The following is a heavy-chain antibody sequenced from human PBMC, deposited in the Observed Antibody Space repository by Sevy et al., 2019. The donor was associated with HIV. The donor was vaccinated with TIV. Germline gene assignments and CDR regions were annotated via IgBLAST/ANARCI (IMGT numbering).Heavy chain of an antibody. Sequence: SQTLSLTCAISGDSVSSNSAAWNWIRQSPSRGLEWLGRTYYRSKCYNDYAVSVKSRITINPDTSKNQFSLQLNSVTPEDTAVYYSAREPGWAVAGTGWFDPWGQGTLVTVSS. CDR1: GDSVSSNSAA. J-gene: IGHJ5*02. V-gene: IGHV6-1*01. CDR2: TYYRSKCYN. CDR3: AREPGWAVAGTGWFDP. D-gene: IGHD6-19*01.